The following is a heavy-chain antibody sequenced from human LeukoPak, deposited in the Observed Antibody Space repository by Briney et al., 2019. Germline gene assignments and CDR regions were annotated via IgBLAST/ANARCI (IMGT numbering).Heavy chain of an antibody. CDR2: IYYSGST. D-gene: IGHD1-26*01. Sequence: SETLSLTCTVSGGSISSYYWSWIRQPPGKGLEWIGYIYYSGSTIYNPSLKSRVTISVDTSKNQFSLKLSSVTAADTAVYYCARDLMGYYYYMDVWGKGTTVTVSS. V-gene: IGHV4-59*01. CDR3: ARDLMGYYYYMDV. CDR1: GGSISSYY. J-gene: IGHJ6*03.